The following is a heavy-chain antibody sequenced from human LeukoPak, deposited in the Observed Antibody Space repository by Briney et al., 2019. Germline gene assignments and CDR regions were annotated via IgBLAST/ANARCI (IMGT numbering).Heavy chain of an antibody. CDR3: TRGSIAYYYMDV. J-gene: IGHJ6*03. V-gene: IGHV4-34*01. CDR1: GGSFSGYY. D-gene: IGHD3-22*01. Sequence: SETLSLTCAVYGGSFSGYYWSWIRQPPGKGLEWIGEINLSGSTNYNPSLKSRVTISVDTSKNQFSLKLSSVTAADTAVYYCTRGSIAYYYMDVWGKGTTVTISS. CDR2: INLSGST.